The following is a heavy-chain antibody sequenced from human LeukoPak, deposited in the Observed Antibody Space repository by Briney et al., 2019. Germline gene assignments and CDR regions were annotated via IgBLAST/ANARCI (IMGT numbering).Heavy chain of an antibody. CDR2: INHSGST. J-gene: IGHJ4*02. Sequence: PSETLSLTCAVYGGSFSGYYWSWIRQPPGKGLEWIGEINHSGSTNYNPSLKSRVTISVDTSKNQFSLKLSSVTAADTAVYYCARHNAVGATNLLPYYFDYWGQGTLVTVSS. V-gene: IGHV4-34*01. CDR1: GGSFSGYY. D-gene: IGHD1-26*01. CDR3: ARHNAVGATNLLPYYFDY.